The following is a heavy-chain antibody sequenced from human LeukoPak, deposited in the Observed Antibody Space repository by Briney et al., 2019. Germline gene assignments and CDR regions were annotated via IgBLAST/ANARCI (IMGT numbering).Heavy chain of an antibody. CDR1: GGSISSDY. J-gene: IGHJ4*02. V-gene: IGHV4-59*06. CDR2: IYYSGST. CDR3: ARWRGDTTFDY. Sequence: SETLSLTCTVSGGSISSDYWSWIRQPPGKGLEWIGNIYYSGSTYYNPSLKSRVTISADTSKNQFSLNLSSVTAADTAVYYCARWRGDTTFDYWGQGTLVTVSS. D-gene: IGHD5-18*01.